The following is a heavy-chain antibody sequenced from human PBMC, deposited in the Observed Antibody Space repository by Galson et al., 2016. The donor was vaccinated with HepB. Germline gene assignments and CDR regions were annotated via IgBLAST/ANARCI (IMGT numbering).Heavy chain of an antibody. J-gene: IGHJ6*04. Sequence: SLRLSCAASGFTFSSYAMHWVRQAPGKGLEWVAVISYDGSNKYYADSVKGRFTISRDNSTNTLYLQMNSLRAEDTAVYYCARDFAPSHYDFWSGYHYYYYYGMDVWGKGTTVTVSS. CDR3: ARDFAPSHYDFWSGYHYYYYYGMDV. D-gene: IGHD3-3*01. V-gene: IGHV3-30*04. CDR2: ISYDGSNK. CDR1: GFTFSSYA.